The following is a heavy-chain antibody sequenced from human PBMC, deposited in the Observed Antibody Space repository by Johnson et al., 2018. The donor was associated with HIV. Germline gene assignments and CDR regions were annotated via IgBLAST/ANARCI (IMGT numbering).Heavy chain of an antibody. CDR3: ARANSYGDYRAKAFDI. J-gene: IGHJ3*02. CDR2: ISYDGSDK. V-gene: IGHV3-30*03. Sequence: QVQLVESGGGVVQPGRSLRLSCAASGFTFSSYGMHWVRQAPGKGLEWAAVISYDGSDKYYADSVKGRFTISRDNSKNTLFLQMNSLRAEDTAVYYCARANSYGDYRAKAFDIWGQGTKVTVSS. D-gene: IGHD4-17*01. CDR1: GFTFSSYG.